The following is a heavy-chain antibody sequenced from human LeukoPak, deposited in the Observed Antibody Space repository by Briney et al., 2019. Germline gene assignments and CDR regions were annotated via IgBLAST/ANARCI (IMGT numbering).Heavy chain of an antibody. Sequence: GGSLRLSCTVSGFTVGSNSMSWVRQAPGKGLEWVSFIYSDNTHYSDSVKGRFTISRGNSKNTLYLQMNSLRAEDTAVYYCARRAGAYSHPYDYWGQGTLVTVSS. CDR1: GFTVGSNS. CDR3: ARRAGAYSHPYDY. CDR2: IYSDNT. D-gene: IGHD4/OR15-4a*01. J-gene: IGHJ4*02. V-gene: IGHV3-53*01.